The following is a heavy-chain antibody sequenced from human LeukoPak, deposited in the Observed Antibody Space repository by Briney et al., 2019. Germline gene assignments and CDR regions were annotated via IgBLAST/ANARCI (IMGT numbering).Heavy chain of an antibody. V-gene: IGHV3-7*01. CDR3: ARGPPTSGWFY. D-gene: IGHD6-19*01. CDR1: GFTFSSYW. Sequence: PGGALRLSCAASGFTFSSYWRNWVRQAPGKGLEWAATINEDGSEKYYVDSVKGRFTISRDNAKNSLFLQMNSLRVEDTAVYYCARGPPTSGWFYWGQGPLVSVSS. CDR2: INEDGSEK. J-gene: IGHJ4*02.